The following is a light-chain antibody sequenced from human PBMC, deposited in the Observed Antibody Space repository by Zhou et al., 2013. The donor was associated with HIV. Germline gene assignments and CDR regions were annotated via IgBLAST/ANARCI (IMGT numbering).Light chain of an antibody. CDR3: QQSYSPPRYT. CDR1: QSISSY. V-gene: IGKV1-39*01. CDR2: AAS. Sequence: DIQMTQSPSSLSASVGDRVTITCRASQSISSYLNWYQQKPGKAPKLLIYAASSLQSAVPSRFSGSGSGTDFNLTISNLQPEDFATYYCQQSYSPPRYTFGQGTKLEIK. J-gene: IGKJ2*01.